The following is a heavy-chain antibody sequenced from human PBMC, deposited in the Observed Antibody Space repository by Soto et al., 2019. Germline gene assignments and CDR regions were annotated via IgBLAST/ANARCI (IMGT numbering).Heavy chain of an antibody. CDR2: ISGSGGST. J-gene: IGHJ4*02. D-gene: IGHD6-13*01. CDR3: AKGPGIAAAGSYYFDY. CDR1: GFTFSSYA. V-gene: IGHV3-23*01. Sequence: EVQLLESGGGLVQPGGSLRLSCAASGFTFSSYAMSWVRQAPGKGLEWVSAISGSGGSTYYTDSVKGRFTISRDNSKNTLYLQMNSLRAEDTAVYYCAKGPGIAAAGSYYFDYWGQGTLVTVSS.